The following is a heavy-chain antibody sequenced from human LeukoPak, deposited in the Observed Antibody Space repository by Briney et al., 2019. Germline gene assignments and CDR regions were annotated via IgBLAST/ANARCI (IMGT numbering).Heavy chain of an antibody. D-gene: IGHD1-1*01. CDR1: GFTFGDYA. Sequence: PGGSLRLSCTASGFTFGDYAMNWFRQAPGKGLEWVAFIRSKAYGGTTEYAASVKGRFTISRDDSKSIAYLQMNSLKTEDTAVYYCTTVDSTTSFYYYMDIWGKGTTVTVSS. CDR2: IRSKAYGGTT. CDR3: TTVDSTTSFYYYMDI. V-gene: IGHV3-49*03. J-gene: IGHJ6*03.